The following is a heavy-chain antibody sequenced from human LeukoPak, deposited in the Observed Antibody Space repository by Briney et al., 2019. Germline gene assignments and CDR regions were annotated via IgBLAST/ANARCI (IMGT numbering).Heavy chain of an antibody. CDR2: ISISSSTI. Sequence: GGSLRLSCAASGFTFSSYSMNWVRQAPGNGLELVSYISISSSTIYYADSVKGRSTISRDNTNNTLYLQMNSLRAEDTAVYYCANQYYYGWGTMGYWGQGTLVTVSS. V-gene: IGHV3-48*01. J-gene: IGHJ4*02. CDR3: ANQYYYGWGTMGY. CDR1: GFTFSSYS. D-gene: IGHD3-10*01.